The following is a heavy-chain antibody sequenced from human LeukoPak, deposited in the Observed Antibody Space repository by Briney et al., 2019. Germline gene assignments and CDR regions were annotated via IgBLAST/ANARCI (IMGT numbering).Heavy chain of an antibody. D-gene: IGHD1-1*01. J-gene: IGHJ3*02. Sequence: GSLKISCKGSGYSFTSYWIGWVRQMPGKGLEWMGIIYPGDSDTRYSPSFQGQVTISADKSINTAYLQWSSLKASDSAMYYCARNMERHQAFDIWGQGTMVTVSS. CDR3: ARNMERHQAFDI. V-gene: IGHV5-51*01. CDR1: GYSFTSYW. CDR2: IYPGDSDT.